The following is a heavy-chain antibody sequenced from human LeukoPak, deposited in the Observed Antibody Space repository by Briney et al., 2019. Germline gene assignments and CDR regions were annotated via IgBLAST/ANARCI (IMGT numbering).Heavy chain of an antibody. CDR2: IYSGGNT. V-gene: IGHV3-66*01. J-gene: IGHJ4*02. Sequence: GGSLRLSCAASGFTVSDNYMSWVRQAPGKGLEWVSIIYSGGNTYYADSVKGRFTVSRDNSKNALYLQMNSLRAEDTAVYYCARVIVGTTTRLDYFDYWGQGTLVTVSS. CDR3: ARVIVGTTTRLDYFDY. D-gene: IGHD1-26*01. CDR1: GFTVSDNY.